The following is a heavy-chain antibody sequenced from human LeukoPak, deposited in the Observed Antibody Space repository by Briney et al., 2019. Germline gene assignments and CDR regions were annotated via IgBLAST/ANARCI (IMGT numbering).Heavy chain of an antibody. J-gene: IGHJ3*02. V-gene: IGHV4-31*03. Sequence: SETLSLTCTVSGGSISSGGYYWSWIRQHPGKGLEWIGYIYYSGNTYYNPSLKSRVTISVDTSKNQFSLKLNSVTAADTAVYYCARANWKNVNTFDIWGQGTMVTVSS. CDR1: GGSISSGGYY. D-gene: IGHD1/OR15-1a*01. CDR3: ARANWKNVNTFDI. CDR2: IYYSGNT.